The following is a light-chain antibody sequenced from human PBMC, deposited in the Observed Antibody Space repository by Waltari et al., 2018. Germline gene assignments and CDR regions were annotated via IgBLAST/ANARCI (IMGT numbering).Light chain of an antibody. CDR1: QSALYSVNNKIC. Sequence: DIAITQSPDSLAVSLGERASIHCKSSQSALYSVNNKICLAWYQQKPGQPPKLLIYWASSRESGVPDRFSGSGSGTDFTLTISSLQAEDVAVYYCHQYYSTPLTFGQGTKLEIK. CDR3: HQYYSTPLT. CDR2: WAS. V-gene: IGKV4-1*01. J-gene: IGKJ2*01.